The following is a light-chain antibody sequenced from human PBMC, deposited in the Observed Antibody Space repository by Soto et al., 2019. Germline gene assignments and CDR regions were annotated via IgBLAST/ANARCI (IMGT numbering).Light chain of an antibody. V-gene: IGKV1-9*01. J-gene: IGKJ3*01. Sequence: DIQLTQSPSFLSASVGDRVTITCRASQGISSYLAWYQQKPGKAPKLLIYAASNLHSGVPSRFSGSGSGTEFTLTISSLQPEDFATYYCQQLNSYLPFTFGPGTKVDIK. CDR2: AAS. CDR1: QGISSY. CDR3: QQLNSYLPFT.